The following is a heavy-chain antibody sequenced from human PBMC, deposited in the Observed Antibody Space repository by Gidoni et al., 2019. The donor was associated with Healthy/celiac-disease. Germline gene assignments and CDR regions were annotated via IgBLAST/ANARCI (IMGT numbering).Heavy chain of an antibody. Sequence: QVQLVESGGGVVQPVRSLRLSCAASGFTFSSYAMHWVRQAPGKGLEWVAVISYDGSNKYYADSVKGRFTISRDNSKNTLYLQMNSLRAEDTAVYYCARDSLQQKWGILRFLRWFDPWDQGTLVTVSS. CDR2: ISYDGSNK. CDR1: GFTFSSYA. CDR3: ARDSLQQKWGILRFLRWFDP. J-gene: IGHJ5*02. V-gene: IGHV3-30-3*01. D-gene: IGHD3-3*01.